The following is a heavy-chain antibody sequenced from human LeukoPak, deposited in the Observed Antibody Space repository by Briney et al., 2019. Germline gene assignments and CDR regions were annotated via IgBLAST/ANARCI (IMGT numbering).Heavy chain of an antibody. Sequence: ASVKVSCKASTSGYTFTGYYIQWVRQAPGRGLEWMGWINPNSGGTNYAQKFQGRVTMTRDTSISTVYMELSRLRSDDTAVYYCARDWVFDYWGQGTLVTVSS. J-gene: IGHJ4*02. CDR2: INPNSGGT. D-gene: IGHD3-16*01. V-gene: IGHV1-2*02. CDR3: ARDWVFDY. CDR1: GYTFTGYY.